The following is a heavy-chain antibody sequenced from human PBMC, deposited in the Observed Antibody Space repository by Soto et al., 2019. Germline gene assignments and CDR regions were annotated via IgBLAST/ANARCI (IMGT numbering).Heavy chain of an antibody. CDR3: ATSLCNAPSCVVVYYGMDV. D-gene: IGHD2-21*01. Sequence: QVQLVQSGAEVKRPGSSVKVSCQASGGTFTNYDVNWVRQAPGQGLEWMGGIIPKFGKANYAQRFQGRVTVTADESTSTAYIELSSLRSDDTAVYYCATSLCNAPSCVVVYYGMDVWGQGTPVTVSS. CDR1: GGTFTNYD. V-gene: IGHV1-69*01. J-gene: IGHJ6*02. CDR2: IIPKFGKA.